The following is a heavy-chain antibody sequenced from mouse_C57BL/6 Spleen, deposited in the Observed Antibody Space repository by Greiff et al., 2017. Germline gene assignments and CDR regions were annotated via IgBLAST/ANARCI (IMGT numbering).Heavy chain of an antibody. CDR3: ARFYSNYASWFAY. J-gene: IGHJ3*01. CDR1: GYTFTDYN. CDR2: INPNNGGT. V-gene: IGHV1-18*01. D-gene: IGHD2-5*01. Sequence: VQLKQSGPELVKPGASVKIPCKASGYTFTDYNMDWVKQSHGKSLEWIGDINPNNGGTIYNQKFKGKATLTVDKSSSTAYMELRSLTSEDTAVYYCARFYSNYASWFAYWGQGTLVTVSA.